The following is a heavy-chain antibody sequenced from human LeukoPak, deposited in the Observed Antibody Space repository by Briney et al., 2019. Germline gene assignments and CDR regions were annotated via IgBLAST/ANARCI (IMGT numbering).Heavy chain of an antibody. Sequence: ASVKVSCKVSGYTLTELSMHWVRQAPGKGLEWMGGIDPEDGETIYAQKFQGRVTMTEDTSTDTAYMELSSLRSEDTAVYYCATAPSVVSSTSFDPWGQGTLVTVSS. D-gene: IGHD6-6*01. CDR1: GYTLTELS. J-gene: IGHJ5*02. CDR2: IDPEDGET. V-gene: IGHV1-24*01. CDR3: ATAPSVVSSTSFDP.